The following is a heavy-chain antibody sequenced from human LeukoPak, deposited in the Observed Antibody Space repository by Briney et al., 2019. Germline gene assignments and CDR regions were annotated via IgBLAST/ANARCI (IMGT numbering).Heavy chain of an antibody. CDR2: INPDGSTT. J-gene: IGHJ4*02. CDR3: ARDYCRTTSCLES. D-gene: IGHD2-2*01. Sequence: GGSLRLSCAASGFTFSSSWMHWVRQAPGRGLVWVSRINPDGSTTNYADSVKGRFTISRDNANNMLYLLMNSLRAEDTAVYYCARDYCRTTSCLESWGQGTLVTVSS. V-gene: IGHV3-74*01. CDR1: GFTFSSSW.